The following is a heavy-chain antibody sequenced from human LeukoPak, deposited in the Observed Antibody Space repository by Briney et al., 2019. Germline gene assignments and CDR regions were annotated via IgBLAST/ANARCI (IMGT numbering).Heavy chain of an antibody. CDR1: GYTLTSYG. V-gene: IGHV1-18*01. J-gene: IGHJ4*02. Sequence: ASVKVSCKASGYTLTSYGVSWVRQAPGQGLEWMGWISTYGGDTSYGQKFQGRVIMTTEISTNTAYMELKSLRSDDTAVYYCARQGDYEILTGTPIDYWGQGTLVTVSS. D-gene: IGHD3-9*01. CDR3: ARQGDYEILTGTPIDY. CDR2: ISTYGGDT.